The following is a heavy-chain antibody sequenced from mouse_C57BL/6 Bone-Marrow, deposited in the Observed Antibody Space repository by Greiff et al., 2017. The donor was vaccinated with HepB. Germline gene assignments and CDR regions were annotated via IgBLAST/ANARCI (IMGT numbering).Heavy chain of an antibody. CDR2: ISNGGGST. Sequence: EVQRVESGGGLVQPGGSLKLSCAASGFTFSDYYMYWVRQTPEKRLEWVAYISNGGGSTYYPDTVKGRFTISRDNAKNTLYLQMSRLKSEDTAMYYCARQWDYYGSSYWYFDVWGTGTTVTVSS. CDR1: GFTFSDYY. D-gene: IGHD1-1*01. CDR3: ARQWDYYGSSYWYFDV. J-gene: IGHJ1*03. V-gene: IGHV5-12*01.